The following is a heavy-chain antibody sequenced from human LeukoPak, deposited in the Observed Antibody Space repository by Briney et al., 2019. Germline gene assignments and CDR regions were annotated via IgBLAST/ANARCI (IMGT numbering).Heavy chain of an antibody. D-gene: IGHD2-8*01. CDR3: ARRYCTNGVCYPS. J-gene: IGHJ5*02. V-gene: IGHV4-59*08. CDR2: IYYSGST. Sequence: SETLSLTCTVSGGSISSYYWSWIRQPPGKGLEWIGYIYYSGSTNYNPSLKSRVTISVDTSKNQFSLKLSSVTAADTAVYYCARRYCTNGVCYPSWGQGTLVTVSS. CDR1: GGSISSYY.